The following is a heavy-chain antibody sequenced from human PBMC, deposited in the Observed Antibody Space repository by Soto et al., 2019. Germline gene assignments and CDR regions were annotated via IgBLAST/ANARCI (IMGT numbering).Heavy chain of an antibody. Sequence: EVQLVESGGGLIQPGGSLRLSCAASGFNVSSNYMSWVRQAPGKGLEWVSVIYSGGSTYYADSVKGRFTISRDNSKNTLYLQMNSLRAEVTAVYYCARDRVESGYPEYFQHWGQGTLVTVSS. CDR3: ARDRVESGYPEYFQH. CDR1: GFNVSSNY. J-gene: IGHJ1*01. V-gene: IGHV3-53*01. CDR2: IYSGGST. D-gene: IGHD3-22*01.